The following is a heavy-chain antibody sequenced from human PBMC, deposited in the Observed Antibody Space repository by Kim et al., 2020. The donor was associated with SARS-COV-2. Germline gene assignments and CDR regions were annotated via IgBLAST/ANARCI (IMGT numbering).Heavy chain of an antibody. V-gene: IGHV1-46*01. D-gene: IGHD4-17*01. J-gene: IGHJ4*02. Sequence: ASVKVSCKASGYTFTSYYMHWVRQAPGQGLEWMGIINPSGGSTSYAQKFQGRVTMTRDTSTSTVYMELSSLRSEDTAVYYCARDHDYGDYVSYYFDYWGQGTLVTVSS. CDR1: GYTFTSYY. CDR3: ARDHDYGDYVSYYFDY. CDR2: INPSGGST.